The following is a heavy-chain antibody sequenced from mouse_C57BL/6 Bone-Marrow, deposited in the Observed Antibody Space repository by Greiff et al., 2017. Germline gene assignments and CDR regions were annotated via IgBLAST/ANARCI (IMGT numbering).Heavy chain of an antibody. V-gene: IGHV1-74*01. CDR3: AINSRSYGSSHWFAY. CDR1: GYTFTSYW. Sequence: QVQLQQPGAELVKPGASVKVSCKASGYTFTSYWMHWVKQRPGQGLEWIGRIHPSDSDTNYNQKFKGKATLTVDNSSSTAYMQLSSLTSEDSAVYYCAINSRSYGSSHWFAYWGQGTLVTVSA. J-gene: IGHJ3*01. D-gene: IGHD1-1*01. CDR2: IHPSDSDT.